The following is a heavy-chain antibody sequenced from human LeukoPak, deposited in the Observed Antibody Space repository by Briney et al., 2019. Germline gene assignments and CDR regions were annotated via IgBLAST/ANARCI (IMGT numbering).Heavy chain of an antibody. CDR1: GGTFSSYA. Sequence: ASVKVSCKASGGTFSSYAISWVRQAPGQGLEWMGGIIPIFGTANYAQKFQGRVTITTDESTSTAYMELSSLRSEDTAVYYCARVPPLAAAGRFDPWGRGTLVTVSS. CDR2: IIPIFGTA. J-gene: IGHJ5*02. CDR3: ARVPPLAAAGRFDP. V-gene: IGHV1-69*05. D-gene: IGHD6-13*01.